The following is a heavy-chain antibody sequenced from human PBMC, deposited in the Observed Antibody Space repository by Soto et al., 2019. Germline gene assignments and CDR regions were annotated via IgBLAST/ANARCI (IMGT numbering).Heavy chain of an antibody. CDR2: IKQDGSEK. Sequence: GGSLRLSCAASGFTFNNYWMTWVRQAPGKGLEWVANIKQDGSEKYYVDSVKGRFTISRDNAKNSLYLQMNSLRAEDTAVYYCARDLTASTCSGGSCYESYFDYWGQGTLVTVSS. CDR1: GFTFNNYW. V-gene: IGHV3-7*01. CDR3: ARDLTASTCSGGSCYESYFDY. J-gene: IGHJ4*02. D-gene: IGHD2-15*01.